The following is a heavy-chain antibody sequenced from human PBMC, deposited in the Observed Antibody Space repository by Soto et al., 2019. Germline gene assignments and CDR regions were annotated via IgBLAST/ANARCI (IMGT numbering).Heavy chain of an antibody. V-gene: IGHV3-48*01. CDR2: ISSSSSVI. J-gene: IGHJ6*03. CDR3: ARDLSWGSNWYYYMDV. Sequence: GGSLGLSCAASGFTFSSYAMSRVRQAPGKGLEWVSYISSSSSVIDYADSVKGRFTVSRDNARNSLYLQMNSLRAEDTAVYYCARDLSWGSNWYYYMDVWGKGTTVTVSS. CDR1: GFTFSSYA. D-gene: IGHD7-27*01.